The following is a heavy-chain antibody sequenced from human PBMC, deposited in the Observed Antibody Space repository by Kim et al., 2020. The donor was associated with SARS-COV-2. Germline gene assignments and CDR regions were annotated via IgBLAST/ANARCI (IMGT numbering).Heavy chain of an antibody. D-gene: IGHD3-10*01. J-gene: IGHJ3*02. Sequence: GGSLRLSCVVSGFTFSSYSMNWVRQAPGKGLEWVSYISNSGTIMYYADSVKGRFTISRDNAKNSLSLQMNSLRDEDTAVYYCARDPLYYYNSGNYDTVTGAFDIWGRGTMVTVSS. V-gene: IGHV3-48*02. CDR1: GFTFSSYS. CDR2: ISNSGTIM. CDR3: ARDPLYYYNSGNYDTVTGAFDI.